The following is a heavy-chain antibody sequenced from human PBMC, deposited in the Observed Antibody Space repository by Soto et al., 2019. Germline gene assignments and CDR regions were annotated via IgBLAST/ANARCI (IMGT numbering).Heavy chain of an antibody. Sequence: SLRLSCAASGFTFGNYAMSWVRQAPGKGLEWVSAISGSGGRTYHADSVKGRFTISRDNSKNTLYMQMNSLRAEDTAVYYCAHYDTLTGFDYWGQGTLVTVSS. V-gene: IGHV3-23*01. J-gene: IGHJ4*02. CDR2: ISGSGGRT. D-gene: IGHD3-9*01. CDR3: AHYDTLTGFDY. CDR1: GFTFGNYA.